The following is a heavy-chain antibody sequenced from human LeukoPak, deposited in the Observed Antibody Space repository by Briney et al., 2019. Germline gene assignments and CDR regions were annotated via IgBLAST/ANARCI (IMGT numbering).Heavy chain of an antibody. V-gene: IGHV4-59*08. CDR1: GGSISNRY. D-gene: IGHD1-14*01. CDR2: IYYTGST. CDR3: ARHKVRGPTGGAFDI. Sequence: SETLSLTCSISGGSISNRYWSWIRQPPGKGLEWIGYIYYTGSTNYNPSLKSRVTISVDTSKNQFSLKLSSVTAADTAVYYCARHKVRGPTGGAFDIWGQGTMVTVSS. J-gene: IGHJ3*02.